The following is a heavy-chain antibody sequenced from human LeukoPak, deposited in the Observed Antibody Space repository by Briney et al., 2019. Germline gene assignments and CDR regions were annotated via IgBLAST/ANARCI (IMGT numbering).Heavy chain of an antibody. CDR1: GYTFTSYY. D-gene: IGHD3-3*01. Sequence: ASVKVSCKASGYTFTSYYMHWVRQAPGQGLEWMGIVNPSGGSTSYAQKFQGRVTMTRDTSTSTVYMELSSLRSEDTAVYHCARAPLGVGFDYWGQGTLVTVSS. V-gene: IGHV1-46*01. J-gene: IGHJ4*02. CDR3: ARAPLGVGFDY. CDR2: VNPSGGST.